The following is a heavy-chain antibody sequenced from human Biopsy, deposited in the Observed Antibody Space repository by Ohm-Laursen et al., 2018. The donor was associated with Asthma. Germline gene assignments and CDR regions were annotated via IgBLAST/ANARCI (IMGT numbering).Heavy chain of an antibody. V-gene: IGHV1-69*13. CDR2: INSVFGTT. J-gene: IGHJ4*02. CDR1: GGTFNTSV. Sequence: GASVKVSCKSLGGTFNTSVIGWVRQAPGQGLEWMGGINSVFGTTTYPQKFQDRVTITADDSTSTVYMELSSPRSEDTAVYYCARKAGSCISRTCYSLDFWGQGTLVTVSS. D-gene: IGHD2-2*01. CDR3: ARKAGSCISRTCYSLDF.